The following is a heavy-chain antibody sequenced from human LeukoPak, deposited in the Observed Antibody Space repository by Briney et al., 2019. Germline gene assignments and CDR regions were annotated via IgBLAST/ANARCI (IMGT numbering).Heavy chain of an antibody. CDR2: ISWDGGST. CDR1: GFPFGIYW. J-gene: IGHJ6*03. V-gene: IGHV3-43*01. Sequence: GGSLRLSCGASGFPFGIYWMHWVRKARGKGLEWVSLISWDGGSTYYADSVKGRFTISRDNSKNSLYLQMNSLRTEDTALYYCAKDGIAVAGRTYYYYYYMDVWGKGTTVTVSS. CDR3: AKDGIAVAGRTYYYYYYMDV. D-gene: IGHD6-19*01.